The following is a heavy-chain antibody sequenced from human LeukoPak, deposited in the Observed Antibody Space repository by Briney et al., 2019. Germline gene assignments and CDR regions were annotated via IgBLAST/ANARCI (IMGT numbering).Heavy chain of an antibody. Sequence: PSQTLSLTCTVSGGSISSGGYYWSWIRQHPGKGLEWIGYIYYSGSTYYNPSLKSRVTIPVDTSKNQFSLKLSSVTAADTAVYYCARDSSGWYPYNWFDPWGQGTLVTVSS. V-gene: IGHV4-31*03. CDR3: ARDSSGWYPYNWFDP. CDR1: GGSISSGGYY. CDR2: IYYSGST. D-gene: IGHD6-19*01. J-gene: IGHJ5*02.